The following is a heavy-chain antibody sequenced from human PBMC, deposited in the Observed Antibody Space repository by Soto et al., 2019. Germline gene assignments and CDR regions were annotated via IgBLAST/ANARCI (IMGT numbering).Heavy chain of an antibody. CDR3: AKWGRIAVAGDAFDI. J-gene: IGHJ3*02. Sequence: GGSLRLSCAASGFTFSSYGMHWVRQAPGKGLEWVAVIWYDGSNKYYVDSVKGRFTISRDNSKNTLYLQMNSLRAEDTAVYYCAKWGRIAVAGDAFDIWGQGTMVTVSS. V-gene: IGHV3-33*06. CDR2: IWYDGSNK. D-gene: IGHD6-19*01. CDR1: GFTFSSYG.